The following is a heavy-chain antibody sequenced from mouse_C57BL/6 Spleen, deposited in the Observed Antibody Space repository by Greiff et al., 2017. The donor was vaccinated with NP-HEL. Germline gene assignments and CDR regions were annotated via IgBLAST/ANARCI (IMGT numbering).Heavy chain of an antibody. J-gene: IGHJ4*01. CDR2: ISNGGGST. Sequence: EVKLVESGGGLVQPGGSLKLSCAASGFTFSDYYMYWVRQTPEKRLEWVAYISNGGGSTYYPDTVKGRFTISRDNAKNTLYLQMSRLKSEDTAMYYCARQVVATRYAMDYWGQGTSVTVSS. D-gene: IGHD1-1*01. V-gene: IGHV5-12*01. CDR3: ARQVVATRYAMDY. CDR1: GFTFSDYY.